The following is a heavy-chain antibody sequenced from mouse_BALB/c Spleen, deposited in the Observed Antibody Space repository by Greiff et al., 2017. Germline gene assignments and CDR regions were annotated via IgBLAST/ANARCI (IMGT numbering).Heavy chain of an antibody. V-gene: IGHV5-6-4*01. CDR2: ISSGGSYT. Sequence: EVMLVESGGGLVKPGGSLKLSCAASGFTFSSYTMSWVRQTPEKRLEWVATISSGGSYTYYPDSVKGRFTISRDNAKNTLYLQMSSLKSEDTAMYYCTRDYYGSSYAFDYWGQGTTLTVSS. J-gene: IGHJ2*01. D-gene: IGHD1-1*01. CDR3: TRDYYGSSYAFDY. CDR1: GFTFSSYT.